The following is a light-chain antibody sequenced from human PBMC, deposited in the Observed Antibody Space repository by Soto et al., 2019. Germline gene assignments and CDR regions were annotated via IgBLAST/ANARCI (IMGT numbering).Light chain of an antibody. V-gene: IGLV2-18*02. J-gene: IGLJ1*01. CDR1: NSDVGSDNH. Sequence: SALTQPPSLSGAPGQAVTISCPGTNSDVGSDNHVPWYQQPPGTAPKLMIYEVNNRPSGVPDRFSGSKSGNTASLTISGLQAEDEADYYCSSYTTSITYVFGTGTKVTVL. CDR2: EVN. CDR3: SSYTTSITYV.